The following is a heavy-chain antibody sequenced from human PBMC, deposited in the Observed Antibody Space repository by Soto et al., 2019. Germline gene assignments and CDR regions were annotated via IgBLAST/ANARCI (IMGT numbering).Heavy chain of an antibody. CDR2: IFYSGST. CDR3: ARRYSCSLDF. CDR1: GGSISSYY. V-gene: IGHV4-59*08. Sequence: QMQLQESGPGLVKPSETLSLTCTVSGGSISSYYWSWLRQPPGKGLAWIGYIFYSGSTNYNPSLKSRVTISVDTSKNQFSLKLSSVTAADTAVYYCARRYSCSLDFWGQGTLVTVSS. J-gene: IGHJ4*02. D-gene: IGHD6-13*01.